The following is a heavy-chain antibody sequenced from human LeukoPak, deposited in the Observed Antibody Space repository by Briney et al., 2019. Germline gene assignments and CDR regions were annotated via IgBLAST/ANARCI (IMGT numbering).Heavy chain of an antibody. Sequence: PSETLSLTCTVSGGSINSYWSWIRQPAGKGLEWIGRISGSGTITYNPALQSRLSISIDTSKNQFSLKLSSVTAADTAVYYCARVYYSNSYDYWYFDLWGRGTLVTVSS. J-gene: IGHJ2*01. CDR1: GGSINSY. D-gene: IGHD6-13*01. V-gene: IGHV4-4*07. CDR3: ARVYYSNSYDYWYFDL. CDR2: ISGSGTI.